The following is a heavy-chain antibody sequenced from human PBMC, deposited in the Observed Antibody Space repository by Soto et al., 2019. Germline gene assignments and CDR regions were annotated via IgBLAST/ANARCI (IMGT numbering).Heavy chain of an antibody. J-gene: IGHJ4*02. D-gene: IGHD5-18*01. CDR3: ASRGYRYGYFDY. CDR2: AYFTGST. Sequence: WTWIRQAPGKGLEWVGYAYFTGSTNYSPSLKRRVTISVDTLKKQISLRLSSVTAADTAVYYCASRGYRYGYFDYWGQGTLVSVSS. V-gene: IGHV4-59*08.